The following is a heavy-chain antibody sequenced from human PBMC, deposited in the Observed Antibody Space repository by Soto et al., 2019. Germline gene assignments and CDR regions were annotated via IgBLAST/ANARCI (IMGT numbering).Heavy chain of an antibody. CDR1: GYSFTSYW. CDR2: IYPGDSDT. J-gene: IGHJ4*02. V-gene: IGHV5-51*01. D-gene: IGHD2-2*01. CDR3: ARSVCSSTSCYPDGTDY. Sequence: GESLKISCKGSGYSFTSYWIGWVRQMPGKGLEWMGTIYPGDSDTRYSPSFQGQVTISADKSISTAYLQWSSLKASDTAMYYCARSVCSSTSCYPDGTDYWGQGTLVTVSS.